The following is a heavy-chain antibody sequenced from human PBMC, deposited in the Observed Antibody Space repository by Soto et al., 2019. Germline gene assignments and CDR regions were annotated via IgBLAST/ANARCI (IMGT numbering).Heavy chain of an antibody. D-gene: IGHD4-4*01. CDR1: GFTFSTYS. CDR3: ARETYRGFYFDY. V-gene: IGHV3-21*01. J-gene: IGHJ4*02. Sequence: PGGSLRLSCAASGFTFSTYSINWVRQAPGKGLEWVSSISSSSSYIYYADSVKGRFTISRDNAKNTLYLQMNSLRVEDTALYYCARETYRGFYFDYWGQGTLVTVSS. CDR2: ISSSSSYI.